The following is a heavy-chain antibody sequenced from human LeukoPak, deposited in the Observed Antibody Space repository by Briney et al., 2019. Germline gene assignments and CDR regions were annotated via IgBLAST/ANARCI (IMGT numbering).Heavy chain of an antibody. CDR3: ARQATSTTTELTK. Sequence: PSETLSLTCAVSGYSISSGYYWGWIRQPPGKGLEWIGTIYHSGSTYFNPSLKSRVTISVDTSKNQFSLRLTSVTAADTAVYFCARQATSTTTELTKWGQGTLVTVSS. CDR1: GYSISSGYY. J-gene: IGHJ4*02. D-gene: IGHD4-17*01. V-gene: IGHV4-38-2*01. CDR2: IYHSGST.